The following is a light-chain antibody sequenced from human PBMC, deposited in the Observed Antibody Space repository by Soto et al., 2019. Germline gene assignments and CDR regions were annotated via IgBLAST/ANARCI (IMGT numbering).Light chain of an antibody. Sequence: EIELTQSPATLSLSPGETATLSCRASQSVDKFLAWYQQRPGQPPRLLIFDSSNRATGVPVRFSGSGSGTVFTLTIGRLEPEDSAIYYCQQRKNWPPITFGQGTRLEIK. CDR1: QSVDKF. CDR3: QQRKNWPPIT. CDR2: DSS. J-gene: IGKJ5*01. V-gene: IGKV3-11*01.